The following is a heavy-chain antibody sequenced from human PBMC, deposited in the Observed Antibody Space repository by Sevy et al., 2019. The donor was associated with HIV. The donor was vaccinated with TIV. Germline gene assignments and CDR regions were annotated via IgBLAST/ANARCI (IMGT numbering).Heavy chain of an antibody. J-gene: IGHJ6*03. V-gene: IGHV4-38-2*02. CDR2: IDHSGTT. Sequence: ETLSLTCSVSGYFIRNGYCWGWIRQPPGKGLQWIANIDHSGTTNYNPSLKSRVTISVDTSKNQVSLKLSSVTAADTAVYYCARDSSSWYNYPYYMDVWGKGTTVTVSS. CDR1: GYFIRNGYC. D-gene: IGHD6-13*01. CDR3: ARDSSSWYNYPYYMDV.